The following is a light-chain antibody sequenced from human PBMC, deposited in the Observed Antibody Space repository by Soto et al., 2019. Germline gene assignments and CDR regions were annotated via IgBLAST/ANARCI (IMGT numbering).Light chain of an antibody. CDR3: QSYDSSLSGVV. V-gene: IGLV1-40*01. CDR2: GNS. CDR1: SSNIGAGYD. J-gene: IGLJ2*01. Sequence: QSVLTQPPSVSGAPGQRVTISCTGSSSNIGAGYDVHWYQQLPGTAPKLLIYGNSNRPSGVPDRFSGSKSGTSASLAITGLQDEDEADYYCQSYDSSLSGVVFGGGTKLTVI.